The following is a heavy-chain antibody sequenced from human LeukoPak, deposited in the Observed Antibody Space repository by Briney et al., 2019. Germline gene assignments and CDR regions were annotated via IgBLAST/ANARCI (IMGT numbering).Heavy chain of an antibody. V-gene: IGHV4-34*01. CDR1: GGSFSGYY. Sequence: SETLSLTCAVYGGSFSGYYWSWIRQPPGKGLEWIGEINHSGSTNYNPSLRSRVTISVDSSKNQFSLKLSSVTAADTAVYYCARQEGSSWYFHYMDVWGRGTTVTVSS. CDR2: INHSGST. CDR3: ARQEGSSWYFHYMDV. D-gene: IGHD6-13*01. J-gene: IGHJ6*03.